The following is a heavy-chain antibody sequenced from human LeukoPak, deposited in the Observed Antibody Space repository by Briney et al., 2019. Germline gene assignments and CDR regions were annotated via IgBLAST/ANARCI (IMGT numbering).Heavy chain of an antibody. CDR3: ARVFEDVPQFDY. D-gene: IGHD3-3*01. V-gene: IGHV4-61*01. CDR2: IYYSGST. J-gene: IGHJ4*02. Sequence: SETLSLTCTVSGGSVSSGSYYWSWIRQPPGKGLEWIGYIYYSGSTNYNPSLKSRVTISVDTSKNQFSLKLSSVTAADTAVYYCARVFEDVPQFDYWGQGTLVTVSS. CDR1: GGSVSSGSYY.